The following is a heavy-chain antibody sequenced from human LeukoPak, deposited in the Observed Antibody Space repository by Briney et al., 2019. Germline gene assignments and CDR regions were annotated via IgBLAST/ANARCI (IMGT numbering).Heavy chain of an antibody. CDR1: GSTFSSYW. CDR3: ARYSGSYSFDY. J-gene: IGHJ4*02. CDR2: INTNGITT. V-gene: IGHV3-74*01. Sequence: GGCRRLSCAAAGSTFSSYWTDWVSQAAGEWMLWVARINTNGITTTYAGSVKGRFTISRDNAKNTLYQQMNSLRGEDTAVYYCARYSGSYSFDYWGQGTLVTVSS. D-gene: IGHD1-26*01.